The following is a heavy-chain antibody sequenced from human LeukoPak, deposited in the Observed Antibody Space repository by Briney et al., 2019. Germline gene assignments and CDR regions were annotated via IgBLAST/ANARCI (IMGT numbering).Heavy chain of an antibody. CDR3: ASDLYCSGGSCYPGAFDI. Sequence: GGSLRLSCAASGFTLSSNYMSWVRQAPGKGLEWVSVIYRGGSTYYADSVKGRFTISRDNSKNTLYLQMNSLRAEDTAVYYCASDLYCSGGSCYPGAFDIWGQGTMVTVSS. V-gene: IGHV3-66*02. J-gene: IGHJ3*02. D-gene: IGHD2-15*01. CDR2: IYRGGST. CDR1: GFTLSSNY.